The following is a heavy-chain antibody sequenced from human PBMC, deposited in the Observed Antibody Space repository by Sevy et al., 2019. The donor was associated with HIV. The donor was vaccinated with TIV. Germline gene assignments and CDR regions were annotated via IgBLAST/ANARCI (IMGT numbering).Heavy chain of an antibody. CDR2: IWYDGSKK. D-gene: IGHD2-2*01. Sequence: GESLKISCAASGFTFSSYGMHWVRQAPGKGLEWMATIWYDGSKKYYGDSVKGRFTISRDNSKNTLHLQMNSLTAEGTAVYYCAREGVPAAIGFDYWGQGTLVTVSS. CDR1: GFTFSSYG. J-gene: IGHJ4*02. CDR3: AREGVPAAIGFDY. V-gene: IGHV3-33*01.